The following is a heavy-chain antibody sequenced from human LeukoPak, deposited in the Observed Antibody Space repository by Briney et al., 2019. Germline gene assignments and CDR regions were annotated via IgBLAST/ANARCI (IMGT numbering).Heavy chain of an antibody. CDR3: ARAQGLGSYYGPVDY. Sequence: TGGSLRLSCAASGFTFSSYAMHWVRQAPGKGLEYVSAISSNGGSTYYANSVKGRFTISRDNSKNTLYLQMGSLRAEDMAVYYCARAQGLGSYYGPVDYWGQGTLVTVSS. CDR1: GFTFSSYA. D-gene: IGHD1-26*01. CDR2: ISSNGGST. V-gene: IGHV3-64*01. J-gene: IGHJ4*02.